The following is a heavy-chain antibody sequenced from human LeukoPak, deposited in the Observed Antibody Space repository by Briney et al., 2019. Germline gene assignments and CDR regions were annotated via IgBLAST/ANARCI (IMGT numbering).Heavy chain of an antibody. J-gene: IGHJ3*02. CDR1: GGSINAYY. CDR3: ARQPANTAAFDI. D-gene: IGHD5-18*01. Sequence: SETLSLTCTVSGGSINAYYWSWIRQPPGKGLEWIAYVRDNGENNYNPSLKSRVAISVDAANNQISLRLNFVTAADTAIYYCARQPANTAAFDIWGLGTMVTVSS. CDR2: VRDNGEN. V-gene: IGHV4-59*08.